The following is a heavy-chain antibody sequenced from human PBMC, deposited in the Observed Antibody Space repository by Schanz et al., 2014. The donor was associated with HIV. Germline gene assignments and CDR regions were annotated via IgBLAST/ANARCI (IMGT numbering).Heavy chain of an antibody. D-gene: IGHD5-12*01. J-gene: IGHJ4*02. CDR3: TKEGRWLHPWFLDY. CDR1: GGKGGTCG. Sequence: QVEGVEEGGGGVQQGRGKRREGEGGGGKGGTCGMHWVRQAPGKGLEWVAVIWYDGSNKYYADSVKGRFTISGDNSKNTLYLQMNNLRVEDTAVYYCTKEGRWLHPWFLDYWGQGTLVTVSS. CDR2: IWYDGSNK. V-gene: IGHV3-33*06.